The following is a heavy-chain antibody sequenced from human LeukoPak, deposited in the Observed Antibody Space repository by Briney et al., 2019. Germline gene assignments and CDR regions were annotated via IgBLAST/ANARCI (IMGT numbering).Heavy chain of an antibody. V-gene: IGHV3-30*03. CDR1: GFTFSSYG. D-gene: IGHD3-22*01. Sequence: GGSLRLSCAASGFTFSSYGMHWVRQAPGKGLEWVAVISYDGSNKYYADSVKGRFTISRDNSKNTLYLQMNSLRAEDTAVYYCARGVLLPSDYSFDSSGPPNYWGQGTLVTVSS. J-gene: IGHJ4*02. CDR2: ISYDGSNK. CDR3: ARGVLLPSDYSFDSSGPPNY.